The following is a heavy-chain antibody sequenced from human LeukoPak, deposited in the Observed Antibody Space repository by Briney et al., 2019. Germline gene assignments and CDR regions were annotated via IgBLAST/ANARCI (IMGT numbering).Heavy chain of an antibody. CDR2: ISSSSSYI. D-gene: IGHD6-13*01. Sequence: GGSLRLSCAASGFTFSSYSMNWVRQAPGKGLEWVSSISSSSSYIYYADSVKGRLTISRDNAKNSLYLQMNSLRAEDTAVYYCARDSIAAAGRPFDYWGQGTLVTVSS. CDR3: ARDSIAAAGRPFDY. J-gene: IGHJ4*02. CDR1: GFTFSSYS. V-gene: IGHV3-21*01.